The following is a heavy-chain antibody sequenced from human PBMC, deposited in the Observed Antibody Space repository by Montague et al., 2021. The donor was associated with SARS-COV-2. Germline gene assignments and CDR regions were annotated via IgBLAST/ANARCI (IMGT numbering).Heavy chain of an antibody. CDR3: ARDSDFRSLHEAEDYFDY. CDR1: GGSISGYF. D-gene: IGHD6-13*01. J-gene: IGHJ4*02. V-gene: IGHV4-4*07. CDR2: IYPSGGIFYSGRT. Sequence: SETLSLTCSVSGGSISGYFWSWIRQPAGKGLEWIGRIYPSGGIFYSGRTNYHPSLTSRVTVSIDTSRNQFFLSLNSVTASDTAVYFCARDSDFRSLHEAEDYFDYWGQGILVAVSS.